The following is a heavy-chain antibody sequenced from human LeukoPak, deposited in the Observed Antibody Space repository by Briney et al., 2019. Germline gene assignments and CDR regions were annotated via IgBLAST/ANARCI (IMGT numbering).Heavy chain of an antibody. V-gene: IGHV3-23*01. CDR1: GFTFSSYV. CDR3: AKILGKSGAYYFDC. D-gene: IGHD7-27*01. J-gene: IGHJ4*02. Sequence: GGSLRLSCAASGFTFSSYVMSWVRQAPGKGLEWVSVITGSSATTHYADSVKGRFTISRDNSKNMLSLQMNSLRAEDTALYYCAKILGKSGAYYFDCWGQGTLVTVSS. CDR2: ITGSSATT.